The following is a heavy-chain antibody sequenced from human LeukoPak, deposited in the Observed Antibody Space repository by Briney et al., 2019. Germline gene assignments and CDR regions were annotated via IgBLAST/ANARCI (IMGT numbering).Heavy chain of an antibody. CDR2: ISSSSSYI. V-gene: IGHV3-21*01. J-gene: IGHJ4*02. CDR3: ASATVLTGYYFDY. Sequence: PGGSLRLSCAASGFTFSSYSMNWVRQAPGKGLEWVSSISSSSSYIYYADSVKGRFTISRDNAKNSLYLQMNSLRAEDTAVYYCASATVLTGYYFDYWGQGTLVTVSS. CDR1: GFTFSSYS. D-gene: IGHD3-9*01.